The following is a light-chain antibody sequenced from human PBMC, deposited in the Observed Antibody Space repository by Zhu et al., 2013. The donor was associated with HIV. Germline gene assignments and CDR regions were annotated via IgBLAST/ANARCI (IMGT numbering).Light chain of an antibody. CDR1: QSVSRTY. CDR2: GAS. V-gene: IGKV3-20*01. CDR3: QQYGTSPYT. Sequence: EIVLTQSPGTLSLSQGERATLSCRASQSVSRTYVAWYQQKPGQAPRLLIYGASSRATGIPDRFSGSGSGTDFTLTVSRLEPEDFAVYYCQQYGTSPYTFGQGTKLEIK. J-gene: IGKJ2*01.